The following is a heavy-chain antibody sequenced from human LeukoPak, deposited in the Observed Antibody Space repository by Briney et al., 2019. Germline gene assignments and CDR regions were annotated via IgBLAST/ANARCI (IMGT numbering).Heavy chain of an antibody. D-gene: IGHD2-2*01. CDR3: ARGCSSTSCRGFDP. CDR1: VDSIRIYH. Sequence: PSETLSLTCTVSVDSIRIYHWSWTRQPAGRGLEWIGRIYTSGSTDYNPSLKSRVTISVDKSKNQFSLKLSSVTAADTAVYYCARGCSSTSCRGFDPWGQGTLVTVSS. J-gene: IGHJ5*02. CDR2: IYTSGST. V-gene: IGHV4-4*07.